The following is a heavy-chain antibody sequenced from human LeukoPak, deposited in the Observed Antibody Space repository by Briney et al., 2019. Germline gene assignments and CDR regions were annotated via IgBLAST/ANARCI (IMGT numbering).Heavy chain of an antibody. CDR3: ARVYCSSTSCYGDY. CDR2: IYYSGST. Sequence: PSPTLSLTCTVSGGSISSYYWSWIRQPPGEGLECLRYIYYSGSTNYNPSLKSRVTISVDTSKNQFSLKLSSVTAADTAVYYCARVYCSSTSCYGDYWGQGTLVTVSS. V-gene: IGHV4-59*01. J-gene: IGHJ4*02. CDR1: GGSISSYY. D-gene: IGHD2-2*01.